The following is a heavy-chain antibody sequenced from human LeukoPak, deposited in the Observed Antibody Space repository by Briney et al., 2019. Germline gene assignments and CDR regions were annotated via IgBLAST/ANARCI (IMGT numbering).Heavy chain of an antibody. V-gene: IGHV4-4*07. CDR3: ARKLYGGSVDY. J-gene: IGHJ4*02. CDR1: GGSISTNY. CDR2: IFASGST. Sequence: SETLSLTCTVSGGSISTNYWSWVRQPAGKGLEWIGRIFASGSTNYNPSLKSRVTMSVDTSKNQFSLKLSSVTAAGTAVYYCARKLYGGSVDYWGQGTLVTVSS. D-gene: IGHD4-23*01.